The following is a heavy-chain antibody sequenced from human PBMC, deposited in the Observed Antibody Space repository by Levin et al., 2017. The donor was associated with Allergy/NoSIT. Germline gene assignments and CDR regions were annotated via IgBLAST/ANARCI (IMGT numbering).Heavy chain of an antibody. V-gene: IGHV3-21*01. J-gene: IGHJ4*02. CDR2: ISSSSSYI. D-gene: IGHD3-10*01. Sequence: ETLSLTCAASGFTFSSYSMNWVRQAPGKGLEWVSSISSSSSYIYYADSVKGRFTISRDNAKNSLYLQMNSLRAEDTAVYYCARVRGSGTPAFDYWGQGTLVTVSS. CDR3: ARVRGSGTPAFDY. CDR1: GFTFSSYS.